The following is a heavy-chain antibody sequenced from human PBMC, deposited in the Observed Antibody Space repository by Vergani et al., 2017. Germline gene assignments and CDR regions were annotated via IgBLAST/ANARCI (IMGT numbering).Heavy chain of an antibody. CDR2: IIPILGIA. D-gene: IGHD6-13*01. Sequence: QVQLVQSGAEVKKPGSSVKVSCKASGGTFSSYAISWVRQAPGQGLEWMGRIIPILGIANYAQKFQGRVTITADKSTSTAYMELSSLRSEDTAVYYCGRDRYSSSPSDQWGQGTLVTVSS. J-gene: IGHJ4*02. CDR3: GRDRYSSSPSDQ. CDR1: GGTFSSYA. V-gene: IGHV1-69*04.